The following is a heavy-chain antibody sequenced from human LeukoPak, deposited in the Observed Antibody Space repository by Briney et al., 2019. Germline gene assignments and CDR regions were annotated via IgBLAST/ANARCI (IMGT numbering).Heavy chain of an antibody. CDR1: GVILSSYW. J-gene: IGHJ5*01. CDR3: AREFRSGYNSRWFDY. Sequence: GGSLTLSCAASGVILSSYWMSWVRQAPGKGLEWVANIKQDGSEKWYVDSVKGRFTISRDNAKNSLYLQMNSLRVEDTAVYYCAREFRSGYNSRWFDYWGQGTLVTVSS. V-gene: IGHV3-7*01. D-gene: IGHD6-19*01. CDR2: IKQDGSEK.